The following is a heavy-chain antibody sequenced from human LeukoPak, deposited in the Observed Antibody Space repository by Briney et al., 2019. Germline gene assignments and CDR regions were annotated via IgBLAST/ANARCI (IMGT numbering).Heavy chain of an antibody. CDR2: ISSNGGNI. J-gene: IGHJ6*03. Sequence: GGSLILSCAASGFSFSNYAIHWVRQAPGKGLEYVSAISSNGGNIYYADSVKGRFTVSRDNSKNTLYLQMGSLRAEDMAVYYCARGYPPHYYDPSGYYPLGYMAVWGKGTTVIVSS. V-gene: IGHV3-64*02. CDR3: ARGYPPHYYDPSGYYPLGYMAV. D-gene: IGHD3-22*01. CDR1: GFSFSNYA.